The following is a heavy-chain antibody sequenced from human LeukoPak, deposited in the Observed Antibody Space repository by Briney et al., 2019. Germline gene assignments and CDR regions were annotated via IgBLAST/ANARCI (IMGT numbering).Heavy chain of an antibody. CDR2: TNPNSGNT. CDR1: GYTFTSYD. J-gene: IGHJ4*02. CDR3: ARPERLGEVDY. D-gene: IGHD3-16*01. V-gene: IGHV1-8*01. Sequence: ASVKVSCRASGYTFTSYDINWVRQATGQGLEWMGWTNPNSGNTGYAQKFQGRVTMTRNTSISTAYMELSSLRSEDTAVYYCARPERLGEVDYWGQGTLVTVSS.